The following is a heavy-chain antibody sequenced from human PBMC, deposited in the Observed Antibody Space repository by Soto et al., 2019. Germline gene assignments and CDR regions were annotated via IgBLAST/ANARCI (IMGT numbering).Heavy chain of an antibody. CDR1: GGSISSSSYY. J-gene: IGHJ4*02. V-gene: IGHV4-39*06. D-gene: IGHD2-21*02. CDR3: THRLNHFDY. CDR2: IYYSGST. Sequence: SETLSLTCTVSGGSISSSSYYWGWIRQPPGKGLEWIGSIYYSGSTYYNPSLKSRLTITKDTSKNQVVLTMTNMDPVDTATYYCTHRLNHFDYWGQGALVTVSS.